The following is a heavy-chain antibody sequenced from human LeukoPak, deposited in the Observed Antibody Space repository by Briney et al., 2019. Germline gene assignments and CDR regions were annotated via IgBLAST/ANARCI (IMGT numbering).Heavy chain of an antibody. CDR2: ISGSGDNT. Sequence: GGSLRLSCAASGFTFSSYAMSWVRQAPGKGLEWVSGISGSGDNTYYADSVKGRFTISRDNSKNTLYVQVNSLGTEDTAAYYCAKGPGIVVIPASYFNYWGQGTLVTVSS. CDR1: GFTFSSYA. J-gene: IGHJ4*02. CDR3: AKGPGIVVIPASYFNY. V-gene: IGHV3-23*01. D-gene: IGHD2-15*01.